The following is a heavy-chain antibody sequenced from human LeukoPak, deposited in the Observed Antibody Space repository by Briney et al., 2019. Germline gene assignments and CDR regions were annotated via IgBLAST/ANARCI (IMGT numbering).Heavy chain of an antibody. V-gene: IGHV3-21*01. CDR2: ISSSSKYI. Sequence: GGSLRLSCAAAGLTFIIQSMNCVRQAPGRGLEWVSSISSSSKYIYYADSVKGRFTISRDNAKNSLYLQMNRLRAEGTAVYYCARAISYGSSGYPDYWGQGTLVTVSS. CDR3: ARAISYGSSGYPDY. J-gene: IGHJ4*02. D-gene: IGHD3-22*01. CDR1: GLTFIIQS.